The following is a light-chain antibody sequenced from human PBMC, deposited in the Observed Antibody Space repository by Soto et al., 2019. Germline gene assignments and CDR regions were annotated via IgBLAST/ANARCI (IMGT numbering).Light chain of an antibody. CDR2: GPS. J-gene: IGKJ1*01. CDR3: LQDFNYPWS. Sequence: AIQMTQSPSSLSASVGDRVTITCRASQGIRSDLDWYQQKPGKAPKLLIYGPSNLQSGGPSRFSGSGSGAVFTLTISSLQPQDFATYYCLQDFNYPWSFGQGTKVEIK. CDR1: QGIRSD. V-gene: IGKV1-6*01.